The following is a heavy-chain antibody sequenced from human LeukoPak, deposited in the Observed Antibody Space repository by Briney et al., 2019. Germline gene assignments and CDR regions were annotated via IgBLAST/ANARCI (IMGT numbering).Heavy chain of an antibody. CDR1: GGSISSYY. V-gene: IGHV4-4*07. Sequence: SETLSLTCTVSGGSISSYYWSWVRQPAGKGLEWIGRIYTSGSTNYNPSLKSRVTMSVDTSKNQFSPKLSSVTAADTAVYYCARDQADYDFWSGYSYWYFDLWGRGTLVTVSS. D-gene: IGHD3-3*01. J-gene: IGHJ2*01. CDR3: ARDQADYDFWSGYSYWYFDL. CDR2: IYTSGST.